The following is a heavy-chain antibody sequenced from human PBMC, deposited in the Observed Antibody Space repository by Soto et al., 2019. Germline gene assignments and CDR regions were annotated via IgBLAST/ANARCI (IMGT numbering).Heavy chain of an antibody. V-gene: IGHV1-69*13. D-gene: IGHD3-10*01. CDR2: IIPIFGTA. CDR3: ASGAYYYGSGSFGRAFDI. J-gene: IGHJ3*02. CDR1: GGTFSSYA. Sequence: ASVKVSCKASGGTFSSYAISWVRQAPGQGLEWMGGIIPIFGTANYAQKLQGRVTITADESTSTAYMELSSLRSEDTAVYYCASGAYYYGSGSFGRAFDIWGQGTMVTVSS.